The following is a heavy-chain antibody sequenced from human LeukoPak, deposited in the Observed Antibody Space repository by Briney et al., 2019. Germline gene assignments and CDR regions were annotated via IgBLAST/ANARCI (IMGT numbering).Heavy chain of an antibody. V-gene: IGHV3-23*01. J-gene: IGHJ5*02. CDR2: ISGSGGST. D-gene: IGHD2-2*01. CDR3: AKEPYCSSTSCWKLNWFDP. CDR1: GFTFSSYA. Sequence: GGSLRLSCAASGFTFSSYAMSWVRQAPGKGLEGVSAISGSGGSTYYADSVKGRFTISRDNSKNTLYLQMNSLRADDTAVYYCAKEPYCSSTSCWKLNWFDPWGQGTLVTVSS.